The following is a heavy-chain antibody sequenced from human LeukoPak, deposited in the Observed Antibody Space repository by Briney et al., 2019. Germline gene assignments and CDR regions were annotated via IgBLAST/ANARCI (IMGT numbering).Heavy chain of an antibody. CDR1: GFTFSSYS. CDR3: ARGGYDYVWGSYRYGYYFDY. Sequence: GGSLRLSCAASGFTFSSYSMNWVRQAPGKGLEWVSSISSSSSYIYYADSVKGRFTISRDNAKNSLYLQMNSLRAEDTAVYYCARGGYDYVWGSYRYGYYFDYWGQGTLVTVSS. V-gene: IGHV3-21*01. CDR2: ISSSSSYI. D-gene: IGHD3-16*02. J-gene: IGHJ4*02.